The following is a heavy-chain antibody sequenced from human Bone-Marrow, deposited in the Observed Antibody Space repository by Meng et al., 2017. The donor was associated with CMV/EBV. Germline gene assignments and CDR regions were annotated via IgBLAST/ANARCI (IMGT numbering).Heavy chain of an antibody. J-gene: IGHJ6*02. D-gene: IGHD2-2*01. CDR3: ARGLVVPAAQPNHYYYYGMDV. Sequence: ESLKISCTVSGGSVSSGSYYWSWIRQPPGKGLEWIGYIYYSGSTNYNPSLKSRVTISVDTSKNQFSLKLSSVTAADTAVYYCARGLVVPAAQPNHYYYYGMDVWGQGTTVTVSS. CDR2: IYYSGST. CDR1: GGSVSSGSYY. V-gene: IGHV4-61*01.